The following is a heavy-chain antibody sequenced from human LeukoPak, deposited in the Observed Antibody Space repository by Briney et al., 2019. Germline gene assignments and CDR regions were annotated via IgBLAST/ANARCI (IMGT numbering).Heavy chain of an antibody. Sequence: GASVKVSCKASGYTFTSYGISWVRQAPGQGLEWMGWISAYNGNTNYAQKLQGRVTMTTDTSTSTAYMELRSLRSDDTAVYYCARDKHRYCSGGSCSQALYWGQGTLVTVSS. V-gene: IGHV1-18*01. D-gene: IGHD2-15*01. J-gene: IGHJ4*02. CDR2: ISAYNGNT. CDR1: GYTFTSYG. CDR3: ARDKHRYCSGGSCSQALY.